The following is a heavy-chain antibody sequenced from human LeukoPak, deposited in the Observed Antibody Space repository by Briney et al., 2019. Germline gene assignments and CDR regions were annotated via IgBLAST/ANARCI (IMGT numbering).Heavy chain of an antibody. Sequence: GASVKVSCKASGDTFTSYGISWVRQAPGRGLEWMGWSSAYNGNTNYAQKFQGRVTMTRDTSISTAYMELSRLRSDDPAVYYCARRVGATLALYYFDYWGQGTLVTVSS. CDR2: SSAYNGNT. D-gene: IGHD1-26*01. V-gene: IGHV1-18*01. CDR3: ARRVGATLALYYFDY. J-gene: IGHJ4*02. CDR1: GDTFTSYG.